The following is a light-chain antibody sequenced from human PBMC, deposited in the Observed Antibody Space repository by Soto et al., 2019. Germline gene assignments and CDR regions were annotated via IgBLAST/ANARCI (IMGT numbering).Light chain of an antibody. CDR3: QQYYTTLT. J-gene: IGKJ4*01. CDR1: QSVLYSSDNKNY. V-gene: IGKV4-1*01. CDR2: WAS. Sequence: DIVMTQSPDSLAVSLGERATINCKSSQSVLYSSDNKNYLAWYQQKPGQPPKLLIYWASTRDSGGPDRFSGSGSGADFTLTISSLPAEDVAVYYCQQYYTTLTFGGGTRVEIK.